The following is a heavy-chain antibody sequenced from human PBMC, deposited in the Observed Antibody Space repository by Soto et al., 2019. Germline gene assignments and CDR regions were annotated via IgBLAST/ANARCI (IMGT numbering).Heavy chain of an antibody. Sequence: PGGSVRLSCAASGFPFSSYAMSWVRQAPGKGLEWVSAISGSGGSTYYADSVKGRFTISRDNSKNTLYLQMNSLRAEDTAVYYCAKVLVATITRSGWYYFDYWGQGTLVTVSS. V-gene: IGHV3-23*01. D-gene: IGHD5-12*01. CDR2: ISGSGGST. J-gene: IGHJ4*02. CDR3: AKVLVATITRSGWYYFDY. CDR1: GFPFSSYA.